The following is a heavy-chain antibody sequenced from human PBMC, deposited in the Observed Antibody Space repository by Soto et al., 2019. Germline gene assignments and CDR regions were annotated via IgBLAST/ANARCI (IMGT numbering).Heavy chain of an antibody. CDR2: IYWDDDK. CDR3: AHSVPPLYTGRGYFDY. J-gene: IGHJ4*02. D-gene: IGHD2-2*02. Sequence: QITLKESGPALVKPTQTLTLTCTFSGFSLSTSGVAVGWIRQPPGKALEWLALIYWDDDKRYSPSLKTRLTITKDTSKNQVVLTMANMDPVDTATYYCAHSVPPLYTGRGYFDYWGQGTLVTVSS. V-gene: IGHV2-5*02. CDR1: GFSLSTSGVA.